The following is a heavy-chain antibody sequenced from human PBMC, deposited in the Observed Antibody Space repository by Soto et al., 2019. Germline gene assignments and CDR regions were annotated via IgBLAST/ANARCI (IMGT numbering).Heavy chain of an antibody. V-gene: IGHV5-10-1*01. J-gene: IGHJ4*02. CDR2: IDPSDSYT. CDR3: ARVKKDFYDSSGYKSEYFHY. D-gene: IGHD3-22*01. CDR1: GYSFTSYW. Sequence: PGESLKISCKGSGYSFTSYWISWVRQMPGKGLEWMGRIDPSDSYTNYSPSFQGHVTISADKSISTAYLQWSSLKASDTAMYYCARVKKDFYDSSGYKSEYFHYSGQGTLVSVSS.